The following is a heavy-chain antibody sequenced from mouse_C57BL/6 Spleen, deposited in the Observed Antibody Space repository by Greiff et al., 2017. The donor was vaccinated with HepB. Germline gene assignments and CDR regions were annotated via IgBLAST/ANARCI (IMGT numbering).Heavy chain of an antibody. J-gene: IGHJ4*01. CDR2: IWTGGGT. V-gene: IGHV2-9-1*01. D-gene: IGHD2-4*01. CDR1: GFSLTSYA. Sequence: VQVVESGPGLVAPSQSLSITCTVSGFSLTSYAISWVRQPPGKGLEWLGVIWTGGGTNYNSALKSRLSISKDNSKSQVFLKMNSLQTDDTARYYCARNVYDYVYYAMDYWGQGTSVTVSS. CDR3: ARNVYDYVYYAMDY.